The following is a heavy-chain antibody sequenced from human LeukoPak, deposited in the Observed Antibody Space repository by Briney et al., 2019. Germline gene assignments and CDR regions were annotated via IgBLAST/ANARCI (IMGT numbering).Heavy chain of an antibody. J-gene: IGHJ6*03. CDR3: ARDPVGTLKENYYYYMDV. CDR2: IIPIFGTA. Sequence: SVKVSCKASGYTFTSYDINWVRQATGQGLEWMGGIIPIFGTANYAQKFQGRVTITADESTSTAYMELSSLRSEDTAVYYCARDPVGTLKENYYYYMDVWGKGTTVTVSS. D-gene: IGHD4-23*01. V-gene: IGHV1-69*13. CDR1: GYTFTSYD.